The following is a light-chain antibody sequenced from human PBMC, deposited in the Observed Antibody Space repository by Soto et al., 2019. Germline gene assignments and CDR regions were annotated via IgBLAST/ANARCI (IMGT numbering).Light chain of an antibody. J-gene: IGLJ2*01. Sequence: QSVLTQPRSVSGSPGQSVTISCTGTSSDVGGYNYVSWYQQHPGKAPKLMIYDVSERPSGVPDRFSGSRSGNTASLTISGLQAEDEADYYCCSYAGVYTSVFGGGTKLTVL. CDR1: SSDVGGYNY. CDR3: CSYAGVYTSV. V-gene: IGLV2-11*01. CDR2: DVS.